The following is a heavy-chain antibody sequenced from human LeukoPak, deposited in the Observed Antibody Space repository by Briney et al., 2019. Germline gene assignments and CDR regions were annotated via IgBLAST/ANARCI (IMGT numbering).Heavy chain of an antibody. V-gene: IGHV3-33*08. CDR1: GFIFTTYG. CDR3: TRGQITYYDY. CDR2: IWSDGSHK. D-gene: IGHD3-10*01. Sequence: GTSLRLSCAASGFIFTTYGFHWVRQAPGKGLEWVAVIWSDGSHKFYTDSVKGRFTISRDNSENTLYLQMSSLRVEDTAVYYCTRGQITYYDYWGQGTLVTVSS. J-gene: IGHJ4*02.